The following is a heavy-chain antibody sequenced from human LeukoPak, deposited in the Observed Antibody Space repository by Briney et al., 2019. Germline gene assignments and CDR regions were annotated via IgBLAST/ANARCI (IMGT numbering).Heavy chain of an antibody. V-gene: IGHV3-7*01. CDR2: IMQHGTQK. CDR1: GFIFTNYG. J-gene: IGHJ4*02. Sequence: GGSLRLSCAASGFIFTNYGMHWVRQAPGQGLEWVASIMQHGTQKYYVDSVKGRFTISRDNAKNSLYLQMNSLRAEDTAVYYCARDSKSGLMVTAMLDYWGQGTLVSVSS. CDR3: ARDSKSGLMVTAMLDY. D-gene: IGHD2-21*02.